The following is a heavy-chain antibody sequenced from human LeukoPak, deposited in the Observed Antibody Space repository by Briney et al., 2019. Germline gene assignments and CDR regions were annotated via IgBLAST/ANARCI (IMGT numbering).Heavy chain of an antibody. CDR3: VREYPDCGGDCLAY. CDR2: IWYDGSNK. J-gene: IGHJ4*02. Sequence: GGSLRLSCAASGFTFSSYGMHWVRQAPGKGLEWVAVIWYDGSNKYYADSVKGRFTISRDNAKSTLYLQMNSLRGEDTAVYYCVREYPDCGGDCLAYWGQGTLVTVSS. D-gene: IGHD2-21*02. CDR1: GFTFSSYG. V-gene: IGHV3-33*01.